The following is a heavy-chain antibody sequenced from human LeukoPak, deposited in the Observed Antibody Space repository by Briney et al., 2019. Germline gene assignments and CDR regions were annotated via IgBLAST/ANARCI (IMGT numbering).Heavy chain of an antibody. CDR1: GFTFSSYA. Sequence: GGSLRPSCAASGFTFSSYAMHWVRQAPGKGLEYVSAISTDGRSTYYASSVQGRFTISRDNSKNTLYLQMGSLRAEDMAVYYCARVNYYYDSSGLDYWGQGTLVTVSS. CDR2: ISTDGRST. CDR3: ARVNYYYDSSGLDY. V-gene: IGHV3-64*01. J-gene: IGHJ4*02. D-gene: IGHD3-22*01.